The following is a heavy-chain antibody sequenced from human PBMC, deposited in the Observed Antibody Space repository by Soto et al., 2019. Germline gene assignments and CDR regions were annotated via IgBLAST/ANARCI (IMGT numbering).Heavy chain of an antibody. CDR3: ARVAY. Sequence: PGGSLRLSCEASGFTFRRVSLNWVRQVPGKGLEWVASISSGSSDTWYADSVKGRFSSSRDNAQHYLFLQMHSLRPGDAAMYYSARVAYWGPGTQVSVSS. CDR2: ISSGSSDT. V-gene: IGHV3-21*01. J-gene: IGHJ1*01. CDR1: GFTFRRVS.